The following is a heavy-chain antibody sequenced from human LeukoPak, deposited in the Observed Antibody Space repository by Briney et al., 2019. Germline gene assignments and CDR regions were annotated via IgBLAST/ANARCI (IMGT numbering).Heavy chain of an antibody. Sequence: KASETLSLTCAVYGGSFSGYYWSWIRQPPGKGLEWIGEINHSGSTNYNPSLKSRVTISVDTSKNQFSLKLSSVTAADTAVYYCASEPYGSGSFLGAFDIWGQGTMVTVSS. CDR3: ASEPYGSGSFLGAFDI. V-gene: IGHV4-34*01. D-gene: IGHD3-10*01. CDR2: INHSGST. CDR1: GGSFSGYY. J-gene: IGHJ3*02.